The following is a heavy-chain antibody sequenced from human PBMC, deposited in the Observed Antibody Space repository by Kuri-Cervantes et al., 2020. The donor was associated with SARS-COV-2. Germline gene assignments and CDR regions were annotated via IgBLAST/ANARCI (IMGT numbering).Heavy chain of an antibody. CDR2: INAGNGDT. J-gene: IGHJ4*02. Sequence: ASVKVSCKASGLTFINYAMHWVRQAPGQSLEWVGWINAGNGDTKFSQKFQGRVTITTDTSASTAYMDLSSLRSEDTAVYYCAMYFYGSGNYHDTLDKWGQGTLVTVSS. V-gene: IGHV1-3*01. CDR3: AMYFYGSGNYHDTLDK. CDR1: GLTFINYA. D-gene: IGHD3-10*01.